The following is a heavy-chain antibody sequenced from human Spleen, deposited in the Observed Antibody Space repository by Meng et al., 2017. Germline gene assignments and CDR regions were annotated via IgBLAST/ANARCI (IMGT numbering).Heavy chain of an antibody. V-gene: IGHV3-30*01. CDR3: ARINGYNYGYSDF. J-gene: IGHJ4*02. CDR1: GFIFYSYG. Sequence: SLKISCAASGFIFYSYGLNWVRQAPGKGLEWVEVISYDRSNKYYADSVKGRFTISRDDSKNTLSLQMNSLRAEDTAVYYCARINGYNYGYSDFWGQGTLVTVSS. D-gene: IGHD5-18*01. CDR2: ISYDRSNK.